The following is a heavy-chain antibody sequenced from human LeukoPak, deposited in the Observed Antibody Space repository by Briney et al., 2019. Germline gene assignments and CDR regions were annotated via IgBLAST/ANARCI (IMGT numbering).Heavy chain of an antibody. J-gene: IGHJ4*02. CDR1: GFTFSSYA. V-gene: IGHV3-23*01. D-gene: IGHD3-10*01. Sequence: GGSLRLSCVASGFTFSSYAMSWVRQAPGKGLEWVSAISGSGGSTYYADSVKGRFTISRDNSKNTLYLQMNSLRAEDTAVYYCAKHTYGSGTHLDYWGQGTLVTVSS. CDR3: AKHTYGSGTHLDY. CDR2: ISGSGGST.